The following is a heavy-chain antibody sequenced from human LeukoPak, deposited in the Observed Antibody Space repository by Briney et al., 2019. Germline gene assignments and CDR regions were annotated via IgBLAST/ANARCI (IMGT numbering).Heavy chain of an antibody. V-gene: IGHV3-66*01. CDR1: GFTVGSSY. J-gene: IGHJ3*02. CDR2: IYSGGST. CDR3: TRGGGGSYPRFAFDI. Sequence: PGGSLRLSCAASGFTVGSSYMSWVRQAPGKGLEWVSIIYSGGSTYYADSVKGRFTISRDNSKNTLYLQMNSLRAEDTAVYYCTRGGGGSYPRFAFDIWGQGTMVTVSS. D-gene: IGHD1-26*01.